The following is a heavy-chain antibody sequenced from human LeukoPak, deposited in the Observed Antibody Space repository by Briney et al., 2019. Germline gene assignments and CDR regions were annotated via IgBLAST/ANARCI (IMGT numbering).Heavy chain of an antibody. D-gene: IGHD5-18*01. CDR3: AGDGYSYEYDFDY. CDR1: GSTFSSYE. CDR2: ISSSGGAR. V-gene: IGHV3-48*03. J-gene: IGHJ4*02. Sequence: GGSLRLSCAASGSTFSSYEMNWVRQAPGKGLEWVSYISSSGGARYYSDSVKGRLTISRDNAENSLYLQMNSLRAEDTAVYYCAGDGYSYEYDFDYWGQGTLVTVSS.